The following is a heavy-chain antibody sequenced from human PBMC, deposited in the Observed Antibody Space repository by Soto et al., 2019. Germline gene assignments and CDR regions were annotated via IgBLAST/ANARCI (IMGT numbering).Heavy chain of an antibody. J-gene: IGHJ6*02. CDR3: ARDREDYYYYYGMDV. CDR2: IYYSGST. CDR1: GDSIGSGGYY. Sequence: QVQLQESGPGLVKPSQTLSLTCTVSGDSIGSGGYYWSWIRQLPGMGLDWIGYIYYSGSTYYNPSLNSRVTLSVDTSKNDSSLKLSSVTGADTAVYYCARDREDYYYYYGMDVWGQGTTVTVSS. V-gene: IGHV4-31*03. D-gene: IGHD1-26*01.